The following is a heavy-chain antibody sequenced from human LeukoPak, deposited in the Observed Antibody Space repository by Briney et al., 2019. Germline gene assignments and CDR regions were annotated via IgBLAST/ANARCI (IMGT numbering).Heavy chain of an antibody. CDR3: ARDFHDILTGYQFPYYYYYMDV. Sequence: SVIVSCKASGGTFNMYAFSWVRQAPGQGLEWMGGTIPIFGITNYAQKFQGRVRITADKSTSTAYMELSSLRSEDTAVYYCARDFHDILTGYQFPYYYYYMDVWGKGTTVTVSS. D-gene: IGHD3-9*01. J-gene: IGHJ6*03. V-gene: IGHV1-69*10. CDR2: TIPIFGIT. CDR1: GGTFNMYA.